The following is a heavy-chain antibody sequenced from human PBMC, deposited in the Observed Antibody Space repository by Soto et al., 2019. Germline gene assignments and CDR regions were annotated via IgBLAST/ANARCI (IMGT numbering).Heavy chain of an antibody. CDR3: AKVMVYAIVGGPFDP. D-gene: IGHD2-8*01. V-gene: IGHV3-23*01. J-gene: IGHJ5*02. Sequence: PGGSLRLSCVASGFTFSSYAMSWVLQAPWKGLEWVSAISGSGGSTYYADSVKGRFTISRDNSKNTLYLQMNSLRAEDTAVYYCAKVMVYAIVGGPFDPWGQGTLVTVSS. CDR1: GFTFSSYA. CDR2: ISGSGGST.